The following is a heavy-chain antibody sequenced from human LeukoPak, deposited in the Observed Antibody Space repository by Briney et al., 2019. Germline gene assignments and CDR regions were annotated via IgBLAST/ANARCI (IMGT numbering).Heavy chain of an antibody. CDR1: GFTFDDFA. V-gene: IGHV3-43*02. J-gene: IGHJ6*02. Sequence: GGSLRLSCAASGFTFDDFAMHWVRQAPGKGLEWVSLISGDGGSTYYADSVKGRFTISRDNSKNSLYLQMNSLRTEDTALYYCATAPPDYYYNGMDVGGQGTTVTVPS. CDR3: ATAPPDYYYNGMDV. CDR2: ISGDGGST.